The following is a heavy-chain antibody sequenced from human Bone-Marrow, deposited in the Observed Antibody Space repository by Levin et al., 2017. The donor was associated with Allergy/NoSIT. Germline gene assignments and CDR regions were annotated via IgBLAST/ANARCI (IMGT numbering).Heavy chain of an antibody. D-gene: IGHD3-22*01. V-gene: IGHV4-30-4*01. CDR1: GGSISSGDYY. CDR3: ARARQGYDAFDI. CDR2: IYYSGST. Sequence: SETLSLTCTVSGGSISSGDYYWSWIRQPPGKGLEWIGYIYYSGSTYYNPSLKSRVNISVDTSKNQLSLKLSSVTAADTAVYYCARARQGYDAFDIWGQGTMVTVSS. J-gene: IGHJ3*02.